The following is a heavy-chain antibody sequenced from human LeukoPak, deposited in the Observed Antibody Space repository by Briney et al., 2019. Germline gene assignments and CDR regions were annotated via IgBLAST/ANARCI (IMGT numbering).Heavy chain of an antibody. Sequence: SETLSLTCTVSGYSISSGYYWGWIRQPPGKGLEWIGSIYHSGSTYYNPSLKSRVTISVDTSKNQFSLKLSSVTAADTAVDYWARERVPAAIDYWGQGTLVTVSS. D-gene: IGHD2-2*01. J-gene: IGHJ4*02. CDR2: IYHSGST. CDR3: ARERVPAAIDY. CDR1: GYSISSGYY. V-gene: IGHV4-38-2*02.